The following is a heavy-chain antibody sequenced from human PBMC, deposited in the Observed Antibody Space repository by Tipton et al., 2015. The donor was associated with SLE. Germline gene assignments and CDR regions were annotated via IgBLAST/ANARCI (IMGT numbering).Heavy chain of an antibody. CDR2: IYYSGAT. Sequence: LRLSCTVSGGSISSFYWSWIRQPPGKGLEWIGYIYYSGATNYNPSLKSRVTILVDMSKSQFSLKLSSVTAADTAVYYCARDPFRGLAVAASAYWGQGTLVTVSS. D-gene: IGHD6-19*01. V-gene: IGHV4-59*01. J-gene: IGHJ4*02. CDR1: GGSISSFY. CDR3: ARDPFRGLAVAASAY.